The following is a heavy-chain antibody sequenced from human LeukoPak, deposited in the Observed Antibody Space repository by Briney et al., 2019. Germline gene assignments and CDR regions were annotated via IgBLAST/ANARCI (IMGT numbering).Heavy chain of an antibody. CDR3: ARALTAYDSSGIDY. V-gene: IGHV4-31*03. CDR2: IYYSGST. D-gene: IGHD3-22*01. J-gene: IGHJ4*02. Sequence: PSETLSLTCTVSGVSISSVGYYWSWIRQHPGKGLEWIGYIYYSGSTYYNPSLKSRVTISVDTSKNQFSLKLSSVTAADTAVYYCARALTAYDSSGIDYWGQGTLVTVSS. CDR1: GVSISSVGYY.